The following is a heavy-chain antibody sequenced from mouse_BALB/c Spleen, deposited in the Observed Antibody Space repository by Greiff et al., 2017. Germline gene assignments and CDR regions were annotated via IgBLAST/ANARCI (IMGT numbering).Heavy chain of an antibody. V-gene: IGHV1-87*01. CDR3: ARSTGTRPYYAMDY. CDR2: IYPGDGDT. J-gene: IGHJ4*01. Sequence: VQLQQSGAELARPGASVKLSCKASGYTFTSYWMQWVKQRPGQGLEWIGAIYPGDGDTRYTQKFKGKATLTADKSSSTAYMQLSSLASEDSAVYYCARSTGTRPYYAMDYWGQGTSVTVSS. CDR1: GYTFTSYW.